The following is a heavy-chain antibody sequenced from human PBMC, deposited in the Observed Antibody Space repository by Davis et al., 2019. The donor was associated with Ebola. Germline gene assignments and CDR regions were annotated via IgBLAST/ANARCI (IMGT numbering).Heavy chain of an antibody. Sequence: PGGSLRLSCAASGFTFSSYAMSWVRQAPGKGLEWVANIKQVGSEKYYLESVKGRFTISRDNAKNSLYLQMNSLRAADTAVYYCARDAPSAFDIWGQGTRVTVSS. V-gene: IGHV3-7*01. CDR3: ARDAPSAFDI. CDR2: IKQVGSEK. J-gene: IGHJ3*02. CDR1: GFTFSSYA.